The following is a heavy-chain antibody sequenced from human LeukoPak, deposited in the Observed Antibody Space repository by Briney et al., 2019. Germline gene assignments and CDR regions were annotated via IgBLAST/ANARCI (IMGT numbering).Heavy chain of an antibody. CDR2: INPDSGGS. J-gene: IGHJ4*02. Sequence: GASVKVACKASGYIFTGYYVHWVRQAPGQGLEWMGWINPDSGGSNYAQKFQGRVTMTRDTSISTVYVELSRLKSDDTAVYYCARERVPVGTDRYWGYGGQGTLVTVSS. V-gene: IGHV1-2*02. CDR1: GYIFTGYY. D-gene: IGHD6-13*01. CDR3: ARERVPVGTDRYWGY.